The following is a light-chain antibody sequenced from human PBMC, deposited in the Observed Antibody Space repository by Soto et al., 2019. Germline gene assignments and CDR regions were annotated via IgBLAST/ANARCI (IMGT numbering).Light chain of an antibody. J-gene: IGLJ2*01. V-gene: IGLV4-69*01. Sequence: QPVLTQSPSASAYLGASVKFTCTLSSGHSSYAIAWHQQQPEKGPRYLMKLNSDGSHNKGDGIPDRFSGSSSGAERYLTISSLQSEDEADYYCQTWDTGSVIFGGGTKLTVL. CDR1: SGHSSYA. CDR2: LNSDGSH. CDR3: QTWDTGSVI.